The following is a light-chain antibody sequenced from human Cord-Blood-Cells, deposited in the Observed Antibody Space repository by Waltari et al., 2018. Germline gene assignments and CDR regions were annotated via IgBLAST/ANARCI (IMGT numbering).Light chain of an antibody. CDR1: SSDVGGFTY. J-gene: IGLJ1*01. Sequence: QSALTQPASVSGSPGQSITISSTGTSSDVGGFTYVSCYQQHPGKAPKLMIYDVSNRPSGVSNRFSGSKSGNTASLTISGLQAEDEADYYCSSYTSSSTLYVFGTGTKVTVL. CDR2: DVS. V-gene: IGLV2-14*01. CDR3: SSYTSSSTLYV.